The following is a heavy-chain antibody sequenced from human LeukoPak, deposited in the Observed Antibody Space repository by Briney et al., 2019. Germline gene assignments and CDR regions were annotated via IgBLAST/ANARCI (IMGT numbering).Heavy chain of an antibody. Sequence: ASVKVSCKASGYIVTDLSMHWVRQAPGKGLEWMGGFDPEDGERVNAQKFQGRVTMTEDTSTDTAYMELSSLRSEDTAVYYCATGIIGYCSGGSCPETGAFDIWGQGTMVTVSS. CDR2: FDPEDGER. CDR1: GYIVTDLS. D-gene: IGHD2-15*01. J-gene: IGHJ3*02. V-gene: IGHV1-24*01. CDR3: ATGIIGYCSGGSCPETGAFDI.